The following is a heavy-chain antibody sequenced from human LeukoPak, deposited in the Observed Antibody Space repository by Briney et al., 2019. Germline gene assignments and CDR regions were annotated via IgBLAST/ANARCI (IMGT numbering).Heavy chain of an antibody. CDR1: GFTFSSYS. J-gene: IGHJ4*02. CDR2: ISSSSSYI. CDR3: ARGKSLDY. Sequence: GGSLRLSCAASGFTFSSYSMNWVRQAPGKGLEWVSSISSSSSYIYYAHSVKGRFTISRDNAKNSLYLQMSSLRAEDTAVYYCARGKSLDYWGQGTLVTVSS. V-gene: IGHV3-21*01.